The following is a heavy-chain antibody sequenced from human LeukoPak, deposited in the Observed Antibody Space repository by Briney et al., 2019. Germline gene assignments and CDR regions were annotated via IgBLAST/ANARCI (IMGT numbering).Heavy chain of an antibody. CDR1: GFTFSNAW. D-gene: IGHD5-24*01. V-gene: IGHV3-15*01. Sequence: PGGSLRLFCVASGFTFSNAWMSLVRQAPGKGLEWVGRIKSNTDGGTTVYAAPVKGRFTISRDDSKNTLYLQMNSLKTEDTAVYYCTTSPLDRDVLGSFDYWGQGTLVTVSS. CDR3: TTSPLDRDVLGSFDY. J-gene: IGHJ4*02. CDR2: IKSNTDGGTT.